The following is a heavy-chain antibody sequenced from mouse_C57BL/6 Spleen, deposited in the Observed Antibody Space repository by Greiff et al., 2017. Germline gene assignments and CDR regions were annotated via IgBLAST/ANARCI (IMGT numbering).Heavy chain of an antibody. CDR3: ARGHYDYDGYYFDY. D-gene: IGHD2-4*01. CDR1: GYTLPDHT. CDR2: IYPRDGST. V-gene: IGHV1-78*01. J-gene: IGHJ2*01. Sequence: VQLQQSDAELVKPGASVKISCKVSGYTLPDHTIHWMKQRPEQGLEWIGYIYPRDGSTKYNEKFKGKATLTADKSSSTAYMQLNSLASEDSAVYFCARGHYDYDGYYFDYWGQGTTLTVSS.